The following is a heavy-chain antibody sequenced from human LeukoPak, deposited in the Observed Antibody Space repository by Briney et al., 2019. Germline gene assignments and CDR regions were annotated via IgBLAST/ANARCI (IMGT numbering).Heavy chain of an antibody. CDR2: IYYSGST. J-gene: IGHJ4*02. D-gene: IGHD2-2*01. CDR3: ARDMGYCSSTSCLQTSFDY. Sequence: SETLSLTCTVSGGSISSYYWSWIRQPAGKGLEWIGTIYYSGSTYYNPSLKSRVTISVDTSKNQFSLKLSSVTAADTAVYYCARDMGYCSSTSCLQTSFDYWGQGTLVTVSS. V-gene: IGHV4-59*12. CDR1: GGSISSYY.